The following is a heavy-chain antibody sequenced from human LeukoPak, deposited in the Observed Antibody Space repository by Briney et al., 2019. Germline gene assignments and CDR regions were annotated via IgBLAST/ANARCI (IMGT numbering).Heavy chain of an antibody. V-gene: IGHV3-23*01. CDR2: ISGSAGNI. Sequence: GGSLRLSCAASGFTFSTYSMTWVRQAPGKGLEWVSSISGSAGNIYYADSVKGRFTISRYDSQNTLYLQMNSLRAEDTALYYCAKVGDSLVMMDYWGQGTLVTVSS. CDR1: GFTFSTYS. CDR3: AKVGDSLVMMDY. J-gene: IGHJ4*02. D-gene: IGHD3-9*01.